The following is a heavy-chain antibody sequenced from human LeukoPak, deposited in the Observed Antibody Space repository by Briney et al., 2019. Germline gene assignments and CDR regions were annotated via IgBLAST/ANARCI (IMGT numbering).Heavy chain of an antibody. D-gene: IGHD2-2*01. CDR3: ARGFCSSTSCYMDV. J-gene: IGHJ6*03. CDR1: GYTFTDYY. CDR2: ISPNSGAT. V-gene: IGHV1-2*06. Sequence: ASVKVSCKASGYTFTDYYVHWVRLVPGQGLEWMGRISPNSGATNYAQKFQGRVTMTRDTSISTAYMDLSRLRSDDTAVYYCARGFCSSTSCYMDVWGKGTTVTVSS.